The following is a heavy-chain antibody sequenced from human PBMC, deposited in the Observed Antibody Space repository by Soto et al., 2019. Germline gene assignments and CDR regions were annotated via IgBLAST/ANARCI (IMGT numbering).Heavy chain of an antibody. J-gene: IGHJ4*02. CDR3: ARGSDHFDY. V-gene: IGHV4-59*01. D-gene: IGHD2-15*01. CDR2: IYYSGST. CDR1: GGSISSYY. Sequence: SETLSLTCTVSGGSISSYYWSWIRQPPGKGLEWIGYIYYSGSTNYNPSLRSRVTTSVDTSKNQFSLKLRSVTAADTAVYYCARGSDHFDYWGQGTLVTVSS.